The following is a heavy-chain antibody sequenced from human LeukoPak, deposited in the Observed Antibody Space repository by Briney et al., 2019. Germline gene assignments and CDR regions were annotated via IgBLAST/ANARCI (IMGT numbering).Heavy chain of an antibody. CDR2: ISSSSSYI. D-gene: IGHD1-14*01. CDR3: AKDLTLEVNWFDP. J-gene: IGHJ5*02. CDR1: GFTFSSYS. Sequence: PGGSLRLSCAASGFTFSSYSMNWVRQAPGKGLEWVSSISSSSSYIYYADSVKGRFTISRDNSKNTLYLQMNSLRAEDTAVYYCAKDLTLEVNWFDPWGQGTLVTVSS. V-gene: IGHV3-21*01.